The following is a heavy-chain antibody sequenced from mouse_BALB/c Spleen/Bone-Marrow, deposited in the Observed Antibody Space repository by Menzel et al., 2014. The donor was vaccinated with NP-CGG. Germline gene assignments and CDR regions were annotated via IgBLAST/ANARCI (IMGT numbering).Heavy chain of an antibody. V-gene: IGHV7-3*02. D-gene: IGHD1-1*01. CDR3: ERDGVYGSSYWYFDV. CDR1: GFTFTEYY. J-gene: IGHJ1*01. CDR2: IRNKANGYTT. Sequence: EVKLVESGGGLVQPGGSLRLSCATSGFTFTEYYMSWVRQPPGKALEWLGFIRNKANGYTTEYSASVKARLTISRDNSQSILYLQMNTLRTEDSATYYWERDGVYGSSYWYFDVWGAGTTVTVSS.